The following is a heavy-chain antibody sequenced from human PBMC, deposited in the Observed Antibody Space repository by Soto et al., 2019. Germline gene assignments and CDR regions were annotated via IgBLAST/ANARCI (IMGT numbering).Heavy chain of an antibody. Sequence: EVQLVESGGGLVQPGRSLRLSCAASGFTFDDYAMHWVRQAPGKGLEWVSGISWNSGSIGYADPVKGRFTISRDNATKSLYRXXNXLRXEDTALYYSAKDMLALRYFDWLSSALRYYSGGMDAWGQGPTVTVSS. J-gene: IGHJ6*02. CDR2: ISWNSGSI. CDR3: AKDMLALRYFDWLSSALRYYSGGMDA. CDR1: GFTFDDYA. D-gene: IGHD3-9*01. V-gene: IGHV3-9*01.